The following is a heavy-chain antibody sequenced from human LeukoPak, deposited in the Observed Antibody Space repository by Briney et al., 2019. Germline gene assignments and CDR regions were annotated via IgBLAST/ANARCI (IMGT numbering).Heavy chain of an antibody. CDR2: ISYDGSNK. V-gene: IGHV3-30*04. D-gene: IGHD2-15*01. CDR3: VQGWRDN. CDR1: GFTFSSYA. Sequence: PGGSLRLSCAASGFTFSSYAMHWVRQAPGKGLEWVAVISYDGSNKYYADSVKGRFTISRDNAKKSLYLQMNTLRAEDTAVYYCVQGWRDNWGQGTLVTVSS. J-gene: IGHJ4*02.